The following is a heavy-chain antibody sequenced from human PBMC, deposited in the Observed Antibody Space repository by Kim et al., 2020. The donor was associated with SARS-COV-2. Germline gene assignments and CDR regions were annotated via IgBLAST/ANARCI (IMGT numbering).Heavy chain of an antibody. D-gene: IGHD2-15*01. CDR3: ARDGTVVVVAATPVRVYSGMDV. Sequence: ASVKVSCKASGDTFRSYGFSWVRQAPGQGLEWMGWISANNGNTNYAQKLQDRVTMSTDTSTSTVYMELRSLRSDDTAVYYCARDGTVVVVAATPVRVYSGMDVWGQGTTVTVSS. CDR2: ISANNGNT. V-gene: IGHV1-18*01. CDR1: GDTFRSYG. J-gene: IGHJ6*02.